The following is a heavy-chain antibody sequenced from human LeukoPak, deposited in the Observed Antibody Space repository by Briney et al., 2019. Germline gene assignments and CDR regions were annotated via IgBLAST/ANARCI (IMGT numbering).Heavy chain of an antibody. V-gene: IGHV4-39*01. J-gene: IGHJ3*02. CDR2: IYYSGST. D-gene: IGHD2/OR15-2a*01. CDR1: GDSISSSGYY. Sequence: SETLSLTCTVSGDSISSSGYYWGWIRQPPGKGLEWIGSIYYSGSTYYSPSLKSRVTISVDTSKNQFSLKLSPVTAADTAVYYCARHPLGFWVLGAFDIWGQGTMVTVSS. CDR3: ARHPLGFWVLGAFDI.